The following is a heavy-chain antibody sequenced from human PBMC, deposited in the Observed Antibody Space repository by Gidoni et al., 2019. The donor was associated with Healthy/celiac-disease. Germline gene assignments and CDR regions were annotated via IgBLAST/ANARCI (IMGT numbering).Heavy chain of an antibody. J-gene: IGHJ3*02. D-gene: IGHD3-3*01. V-gene: IGHV4-30-4*01. Sequence: GLEWIGYIYYSGSTYYNPSLKRRVTISVDTSKNQFSLKLSSVTAADTAVYYCARATQLRFLEWLFTDAFDIWGQGTMVTVSS. CDR3: ARATQLRFLEWLFTDAFDI. CDR2: IYYSGST.